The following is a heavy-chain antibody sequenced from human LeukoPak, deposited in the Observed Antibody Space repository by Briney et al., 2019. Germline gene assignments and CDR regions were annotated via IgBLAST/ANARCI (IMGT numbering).Heavy chain of an antibody. Sequence: GGSLRLSCAASGFTFSNAWMSWVRQAPGKGLEWVGRIKSKTDGGTTDYAAPVKGRFTISRDDSKNTLYLQMNSLKTEDTAVYYCTTDSTTYYYDSSGYYYQVWGQGTLVTVSS. V-gene: IGHV3-15*01. J-gene: IGHJ4*02. D-gene: IGHD3-22*01. CDR1: GFTFSNAW. CDR2: IKSKTDGGTT. CDR3: TTDSTTYYYDSSGYYYQV.